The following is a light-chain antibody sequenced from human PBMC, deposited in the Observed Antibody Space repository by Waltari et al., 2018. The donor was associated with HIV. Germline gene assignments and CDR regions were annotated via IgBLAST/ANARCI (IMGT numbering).Light chain of an antibody. J-gene: IGLJ3*02. CDR1: DIDIGNYNL. CDR3: LTYVSKTSTWQ. Sequence: QSALTPPASVSGNPGKSVTIPCTGTDIDIGNYNLISWFQQHPGKAPKLLIYDVSKRPSGVSSRFSGSKSGYFASLTISGLLTEDESSYYCLTYVSKTSTWQFGGGTYLTV. V-gene: IGLV2-23*02. CDR2: DVS.